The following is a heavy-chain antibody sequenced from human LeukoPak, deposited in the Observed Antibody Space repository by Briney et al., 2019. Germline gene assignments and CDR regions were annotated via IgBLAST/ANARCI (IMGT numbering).Heavy chain of an antibody. CDR1: GFTFSSYA. J-gene: IGHJ4*02. CDR2: ISGSGAGP. D-gene: IGHD4-23*01. Sequence: GGSLRLSCAASGFTFSSYAMSWVRQAPGKGLEWLSDISGSGAGPHYADSVKGRFTISRDNAKNSLYLQMNSLRAEDTAVYYCASITTVVTGFDYWGQGTLVTVSS. CDR3: ASITTVVTGFDY. V-gene: IGHV3-23*01.